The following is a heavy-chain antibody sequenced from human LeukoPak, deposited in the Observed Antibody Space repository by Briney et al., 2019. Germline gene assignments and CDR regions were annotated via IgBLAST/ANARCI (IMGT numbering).Heavy chain of an antibody. CDR2: ISSSGSTI. CDR3: ARADSSSWYFNY. V-gene: IGHV3-48*03. Sequence: GGSLRLSCAAPGFTFSSYEMNWVRQAPGKGLEWVSYISSSGSTIYYADSVKGRFTVSRDNAKNSLYLQMNSLRAEDTAVYYCARADSSSWYFNYWGQGTLVTVSS. J-gene: IGHJ4*02. CDR1: GFTFSSYE. D-gene: IGHD6-13*01.